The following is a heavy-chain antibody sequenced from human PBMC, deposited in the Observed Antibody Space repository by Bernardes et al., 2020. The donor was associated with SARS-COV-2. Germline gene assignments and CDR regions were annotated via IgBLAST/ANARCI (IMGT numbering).Heavy chain of an antibody. Sequence: GWSLRLSCAASGITFSSYDMRWVRQAPGKGLEWVAEITYDGSNTNYAASVKGRFTISRDNSKDTLYLQMNSLRPEDTAVYYCATISPRGDDRWGQGTLVIVPS. CDR1: GITFSSYD. J-gene: IGHJ5*02. CDR2: ITYDGSNT. D-gene: IGHD2-21*01. CDR3: ATISPRGDDR. V-gene: IGHV3-30*03.